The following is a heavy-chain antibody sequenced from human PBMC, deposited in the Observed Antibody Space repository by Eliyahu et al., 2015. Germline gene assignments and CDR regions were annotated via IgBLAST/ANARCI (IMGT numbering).Heavy chain of an antibody. CDR1: GFPFSSXA. J-gene: IGHJ6*02. D-gene: IGHD3-10*01. V-gene: IGHV3-23*01. CDR3: AKDNYGSEQYYYGMDV. Sequence: EVQLLESGGGLVQPGGSLRLSCAASGFPFSSXAMXWVRQAPGKGLEWVSAIGGSGGSTYYADSVKGRFTISRDNSKNTLYLQMNSLRAEDTAVYYCAKDNYGSEQYYYGMDVWGQGTTVTVSS. CDR2: IGGSGGST.